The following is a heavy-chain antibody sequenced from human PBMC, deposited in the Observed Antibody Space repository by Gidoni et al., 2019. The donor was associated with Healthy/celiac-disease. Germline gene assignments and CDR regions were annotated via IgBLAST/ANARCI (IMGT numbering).Heavy chain of an antibody. Sequence: EVQLVESGGGLVKPGGSLRLSCAAYGFTFNTYGRNWVRQAPGKGLEWVSFISRSSSYIYYADSGKGRFTISRDNAKKSLFLQMNSLRAEDTAVYYCASRKAGTDWYFDLWGRGTLVTVSS. CDR1: GFTFNTYG. D-gene: IGHD6-19*01. CDR2: ISRSSSYI. V-gene: IGHV3-21*05. CDR3: ASRKAGTDWYFDL. J-gene: IGHJ2*01.